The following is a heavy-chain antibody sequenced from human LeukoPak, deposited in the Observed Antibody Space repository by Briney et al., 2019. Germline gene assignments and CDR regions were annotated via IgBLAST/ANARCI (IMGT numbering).Heavy chain of an antibody. V-gene: IGHV1-46*01. D-gene: IGHD6-19*01. CDR3: ASEIAMTGYFDY. CDR1: GYTFSNHY. Sequence: ASVKVSCKASGYTFSNHYLHWVRQAPGQGLEWMGVISPSGDSTTYAQKFQGRVTMTRDTSMNIVYMELSSLRSEDTAVYYCASEIAMTGYFDYWGQGTLVTVSS. CDR2: ISPSGDST. J-gene: IGHJ4*02.